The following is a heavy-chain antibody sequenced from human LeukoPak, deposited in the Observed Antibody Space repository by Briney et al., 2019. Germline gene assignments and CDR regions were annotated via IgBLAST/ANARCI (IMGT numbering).Heavy chain of an antibody. CDR2: IYYSGST. CDR3: ARARYYDYVWGSYPPYFDY. D-gene: IGHD3-16*02. CDR1: GGSISSYY. J-gene: IGHJ4*02. Sequence: SETLSLTCTVSGGSISSYYWSWIRQPPGKGLEWIGYIYYSGSTNYNPSLKSRVTISVDTSKNQFSLKLSSVTAADTAVYYCARARYYDYVWGSYPPYFDYRGQGTLVTVSS. V-gene: IGHV4-59*01.